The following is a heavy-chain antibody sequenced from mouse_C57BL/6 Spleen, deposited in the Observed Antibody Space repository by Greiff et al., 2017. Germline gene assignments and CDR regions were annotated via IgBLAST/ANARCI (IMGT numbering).Heavy chain of an antibody. CDR1: GYTFTSYW. D-gene: IGHD2-4*01. CDR3: ARCDYDGRGAMDG. CDR2: IHPSDGDT. Sequence: QVQLQQPGAELVKPGASVKVSCKASGYTFTSYWMHWVKQRPGQGLEWIGRIHPSDGDTTYNQKFKGKATLTVDKSSSTAYMQLNSLTSEDSAVYYCARCDYDGRGAMDGWGQGTSVTVSS. V-gene: IGHV1-74*01. J-gene: IGHJ4*01.